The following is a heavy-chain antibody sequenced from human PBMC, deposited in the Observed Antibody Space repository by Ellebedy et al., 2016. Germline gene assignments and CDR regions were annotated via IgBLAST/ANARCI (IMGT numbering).Heavy chain of an antibody. J-gene: IGHJ4*02. D-gene: IGHD4-17*01. CDR2: IYYSGST. CDR3: ARHRVSTAVW. V-gene: IGHV4-59*08. Sequence: SETLSLTCTVSGDSIGTYSWSWIRQPPGKGLEWIGTIYYSGSTFHNPSLSLKSRVIMSVDTSKNQFTLKLSSVTAADTAVYFCARHRVSTAVWWGQGALVTVSS. CDR1: GDSIGTYS.